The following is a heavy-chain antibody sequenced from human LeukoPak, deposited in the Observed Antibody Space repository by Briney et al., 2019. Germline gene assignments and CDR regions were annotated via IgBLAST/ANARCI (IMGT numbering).Heavy chain of an antibody. CDR1: GGSISSSSYY. J-gene: IGHJ5*02. V-gene: IGHV4-39*07. Sequence: SETLSLTCTVPGGSISSSSYYWGWIRQPPGKGLEWIGSIYYSGSTYYNPSLKSRVTISVDTSKNQFSLKLSSVTAADTAVYYCARRRAMANWFDPWGQGTLVTVSS. D-gene: IGHD5-18*01. CDR2: IYYSGST. CDR3: ARRRAMANWFDP.